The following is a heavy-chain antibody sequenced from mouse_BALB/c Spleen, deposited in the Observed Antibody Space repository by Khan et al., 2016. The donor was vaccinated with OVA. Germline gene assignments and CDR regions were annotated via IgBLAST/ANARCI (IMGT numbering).Heavy chain of an antibody. CDR2: ISGDTSTI. Sequence: EVELVESGGGLVQPGGSRKLSCAASGFTFSNYGMHWVRQAPEKGLEWVAFISGDTSTIYYVDTVKGRFTISRDNPKNTLFLQMTSLMSEDTARYYCARSYFYGYYFDYWGPGTTLTVSS. CDR1: GFTFSNYG. V-gene: IGHV5-17*02. J-gene: IGHJ2*01. D-gene: IGHD1-1*01. CDR3: ARSYFYGYYFDY.